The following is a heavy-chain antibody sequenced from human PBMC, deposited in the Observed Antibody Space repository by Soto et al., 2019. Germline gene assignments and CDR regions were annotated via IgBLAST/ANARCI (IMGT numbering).Heavy chain of an antibody. V-gene: IGHV3-74*01. Sequence: EVKLVESGGGLVQPGGSLRLSCAASGFTFSNYWLYWVRKPPGQGWVWVSRINSDGSVSRYADSVKGRLTISRDNVKNTLYLQMSSLRVEDTAVYYCARGDCVGGSCYSLAGSFYYYMDVWGKGTTVTVFS. CDR3: ARGDCVGGSCYSLAGSFYYYMDV. J-gene: IGHJ6*03. D-gene: IGHD2-15*01. CDR1: GFTFSNYW. CDR2: INSDGSVS.